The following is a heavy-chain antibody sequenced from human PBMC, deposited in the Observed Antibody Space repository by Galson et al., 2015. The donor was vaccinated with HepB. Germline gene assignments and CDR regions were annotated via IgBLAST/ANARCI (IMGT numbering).Heavy chain of an antibody. V-gene: IGHV1-46*01. CDR2: INPSGGST. CDR3: ARDQDDYGDYQNFDY. J-gene: IGHJ4*02. CDR1: GYTFTSYY. D-gene: IGHD4-17*01. Sequence: SVKVSCKASGYTFTSYYMHWVRQAPGQGLEWMGIINPSGGSTSYAQKFQGRVTMTRDTSTSTVYMELSSLRSEDTAVYYCARDQDDYGDYQNFDYWGQGTLVTVSS.